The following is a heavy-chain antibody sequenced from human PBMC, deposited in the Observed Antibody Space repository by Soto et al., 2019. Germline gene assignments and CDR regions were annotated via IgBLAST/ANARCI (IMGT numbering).Heavy chain of an antibody. CDR2: IKQDGSEK. CDR1: GFTFSIYW. J-gene: IGHJ5*02. CDR3: ARDLWQQPENWFDP. Sequence: GGSLRLSCAASGFTFSIYWMSWFRQAPGKGLEWVANIKQDGSEKYYVDSVKGRFTISRDNAKNSLYLQMNSLRAEDTAVYYCARDLWQQPENWFDPWGQGTLVTVSS. D-gene: IGHD6-13*01. V-gene: IGHV3-7*01.